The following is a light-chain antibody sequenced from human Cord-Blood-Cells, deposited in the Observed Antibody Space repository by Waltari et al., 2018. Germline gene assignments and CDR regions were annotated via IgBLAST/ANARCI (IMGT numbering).Light chain of an antibody. CDR3: MQALQTPIT. CDR1: QTLLHSNGYNY. V-gene: IGKV2-28*01. CDR2: LGS. Sequence: DIEMTQSPLSLPVTPGEPASISCRSSQTLLHSNGYNYLDWYLQKQGQSPQLLIYLGSNRASGVPDRFSGSGSGTDFTLNISRVEAEDVGVYYCMQALQTPITFGQGTRLEIK. J-gene: IGKJ5*01.